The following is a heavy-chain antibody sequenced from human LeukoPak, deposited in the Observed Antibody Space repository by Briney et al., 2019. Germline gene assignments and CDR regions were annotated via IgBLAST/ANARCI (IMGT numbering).Heavy chain of an antibody. CDR2: ISGSGGST. J-gene: IGHJ3*02. Sequence: GGSLRLSCAASGLTFSSYAMSWVRQAPGKGLEWVSAISGSGGSTYYADSVKGRFTISRDNSKNTLYLQMNSLRAEDTAVYYCKWLLLRTDAFDIWGQGTMVTVSS. CDR3: KWLLLRTDAFDI. V-gene: IGHV3-23*01. CDR1: GLTFSSYA. D-gene: IGHD3-22*01.